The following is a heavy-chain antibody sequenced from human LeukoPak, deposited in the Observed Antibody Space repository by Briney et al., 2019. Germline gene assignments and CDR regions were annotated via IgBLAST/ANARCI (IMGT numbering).Heavy chain of an antibody. CDR3: ASTPPIAVTAYFDY. Sequence: PGGSLRLSCAASGFTFSSYSMNWVRQAPGKGLEWVSSISSRSSYIYYADSVKGRFTISRDNAKNSLYLQMNSLRAEDTAVYYCASTPPIAVTAYFDYWGQGTLVAVSS. V-gene: IGHV3-21*01. CDR1: GFTFSSYS. D-gene: IGHD6-19*01. J-gene: IGHJ4*02. CDR2: ISSRSSYI.